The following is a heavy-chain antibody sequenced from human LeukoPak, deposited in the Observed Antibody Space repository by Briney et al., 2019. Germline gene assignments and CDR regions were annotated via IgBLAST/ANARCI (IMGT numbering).Heavy chain of an antibody. CDR1: GGSISSGSYY. D-gene: IGHD3-3*01. Sequence: SETLSLTCTVSGGSISSGSYYWSWIRQPAGKGLEWIGRIYTSGSTNYNPSLKSRVTISVDTSKNQFSLKLSSVTAADTAVYYCARFREVRDGPPLSTIFGVVKVSGWFDPWGQGTLVTVSS. CDR3: ARFREVRDGPPLSTIFGVVKVSGWFDP. J-gene: IGHJ5*02. V-gene: IGHV4-61*02. CDR2: IYTSGST.